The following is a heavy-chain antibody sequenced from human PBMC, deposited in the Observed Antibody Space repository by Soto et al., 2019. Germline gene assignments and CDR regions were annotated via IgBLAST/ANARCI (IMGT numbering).Heavy chain of an antibody. D-gene: IGHD6-6*01. CDR2: IYYSGST. Sequence: SETLSLTCTVSGGSISSSSYYWGWIRQPPGKGLEWIGSIYYSGSTYYNPSLKSRVTISVDTSKNQFSRKLSSVNAADTAVYYCARSSLSRYYFDYWGQGNLVTVSS. CDR1: GGSISSSSYY. J-gene: IGHJ4*01. V-gene: IGHV4-39*01. CDR3: ARSSLSRYYFDY.